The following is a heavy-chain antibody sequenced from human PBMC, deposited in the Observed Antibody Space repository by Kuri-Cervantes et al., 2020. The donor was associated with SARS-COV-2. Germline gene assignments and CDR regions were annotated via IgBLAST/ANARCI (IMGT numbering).Heavy chain of an antibody. CDR1: GGTFSSYA. Sequence: SVKVSCKASGGTFSSYAISWVRQAPGQGLEWMGRIIPIFGTANYAQKFQGRVTITADKSTSTAHMELSSLRSEDTAVYYCAGDVTSSSSVVYYYYMDVWGKGTMVTVSS. J-gene: IGHJ6*03. V-gene: IGHV1-69*06. CDR3: AGDVTSSSSVVYYYYMDV. CDR2: IIPIFGTA. D-gene: IGHD6-6*01.